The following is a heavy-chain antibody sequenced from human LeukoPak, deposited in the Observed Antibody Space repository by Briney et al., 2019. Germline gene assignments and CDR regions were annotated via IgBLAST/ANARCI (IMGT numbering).Heavy chain of an antibody. Sequence: PSETLSLTCAVYGGSFSGYYWSWIRQPPGKGLEWIGEINHSGSTNYNPSLKSRVTISVDTSKNQFSLKLSSVTAADTAVYYCATYSSSCYVDYWGQGTLVTVSS. CDR1: GGSFSGYY. D-gene: IGHD6-13*01. V-gene: IGHV4-34*01. J-gene: IGHJ4*02. CDR2: INHSGST. CDR3: ATYSSSCYVDY.